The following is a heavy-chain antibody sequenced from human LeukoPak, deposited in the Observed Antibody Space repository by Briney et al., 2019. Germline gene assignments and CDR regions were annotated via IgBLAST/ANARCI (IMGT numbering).Heavy chain of an antibody. CDR1: GGSFSGYY. CDR3: ARGLVMITFGGVIVSHAGYFDY. J-gene: IGHJ4*02. V-gene: IGHV4-34*01. Sequence: SETLSLTCAVYGGSFSGYYWSWIRQPPGKGLEWIGEINHSGSTNYNPSLKSRVTISVDTSKNQFSLKLSSVTAADTAVYYCARGLVMITFGGVIVSHAGYFDYWGQGTLVTVSS. D-gene: IGHD3-16*02. CDR2: INHSGST.